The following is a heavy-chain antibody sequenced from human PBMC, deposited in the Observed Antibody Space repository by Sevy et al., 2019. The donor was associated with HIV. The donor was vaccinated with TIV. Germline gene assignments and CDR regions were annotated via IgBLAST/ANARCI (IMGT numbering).Heavy chain of an antibody. V-gene: IGHV3-11*04. CDR1: GFIFSDYY. D-gene: IGHD4-17*01. CDR2: ISSSGSTT. CDR3: AREFYGRSDD. Sequence: GGSLRLSCAASGFIFSDYYMSWIRQAPGKGLECVSYISSSGSTTYYADSVKGRFTISRDNAKNSLYLQMNSLRVDDTAVYYCAREFYGRSDDWGQGTLVTVSS. J-gene: IGHJ4*02.